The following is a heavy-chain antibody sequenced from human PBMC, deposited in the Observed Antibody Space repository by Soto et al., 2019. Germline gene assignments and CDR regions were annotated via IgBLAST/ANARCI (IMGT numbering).Heavy chain of an antibody. CDR2: ISAYNGNT. J-gene: IGHJ2*01. CDR1: GYTFTNYG. CDR3: AREGVPGYIYMRWYFDL. V-gene: IGHV1-18*01. Sequence: QVQLVQSGAEVKKPGASVKVSCKAFGYTFTNYGISWVRQAPGQGLEWMGWISAYNGNTNYAQKLQGRVTMTTDTSTSTAYMELRSLRSDHTAVYYCAREGVPGYIYMRWYFDLTGRGTLVTVSS. D-gene: IGHD5-18*01.